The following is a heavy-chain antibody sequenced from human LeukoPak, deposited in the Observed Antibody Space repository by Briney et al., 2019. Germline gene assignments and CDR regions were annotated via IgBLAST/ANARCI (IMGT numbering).Heavy chain of an antibody. V-gene: IGHV3-23*01. D-gene: IGHD3-22*01. Sequence: GGSLRLSCAASGFTFSSYAMSWVRQAPGKGLEWVSAISGSGGSTYYADSVKGRFTISRDNTKNTLYLQMNSLRAEDTAVYYCAKDGDRGKKDSSGYYSSWGQGTLVTVSS. CDR3: AKDGDRGKKDSSGYYSS. CDR1: GFTFSSYA. CDR2: ISGSGGST. J-gene: IGHJ4*02.